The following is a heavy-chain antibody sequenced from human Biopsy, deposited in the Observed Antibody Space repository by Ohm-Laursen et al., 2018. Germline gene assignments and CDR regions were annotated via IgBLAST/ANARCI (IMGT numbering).Heavy chain of an antibody. D-gene: IGHD3-3*01. CDR1: GDSVTKYY. CDR2: IYYSVMT. CDR3: ARERQFRFLEGAFDY. Sequence: SDTLSLTWTVSGDSVTKYYWSWIRQPPGKGLEWIGHIYYSVMTNYNPSLKSRLTISLDTSKNQLSLRLSSVNAADSAIYYCARERQFRFLEGAFDYWGQGILVTVSS. V-gene: IGHV4-59*02. J-gene: IGHJ4*02.